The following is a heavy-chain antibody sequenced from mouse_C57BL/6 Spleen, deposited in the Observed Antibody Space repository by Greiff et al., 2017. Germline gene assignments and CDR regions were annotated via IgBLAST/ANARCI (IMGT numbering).Heavy chain of an antibody. D-gene: IGHD2-5*01. CDR1: GYTFTSYW. CDR2: IYPGSGST. Sequence: QVHVKQSGAELVKPGASVKMSCKASGYTFTSYWITWVKQRPGQGLEWIGDIYPGSGSTNYNEKFKSKATLTVDTSSSTAYMQLSSLTSEDSAVYYCARSYYSNFSFAYWGQGTLVTVSA. CDR3: ARSYYSNFSFAY. J-gene: IGHJ3*01. V-gene: IGHV1-55*01.